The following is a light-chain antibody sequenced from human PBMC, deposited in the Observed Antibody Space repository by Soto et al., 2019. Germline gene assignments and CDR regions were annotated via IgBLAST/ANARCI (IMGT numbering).Light chain of an antibody. CDR1: TGTVTSGHY. CDR2: ATS. J-gene: IGLJ2*01. Sequence: QAVVTQEPSLTVSPGGTVTLTRGSSTGTVTSGHYPYWFQQKPGQAPTTLIYATSSKHSWTPARFSGSLLGGKAALTLSGVQPEDEAEYYCLLYYGDSHVFGGGTKLTVL. CDR3: LLYYGDSHV. V-gene: IGLV7-46*01.